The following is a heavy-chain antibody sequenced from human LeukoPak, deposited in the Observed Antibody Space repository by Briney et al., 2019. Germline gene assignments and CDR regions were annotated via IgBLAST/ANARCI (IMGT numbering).Heavy chain of an antibody. Sequence: GESLKISCQGSGYSFTTYWIGWVRQMPGKGLEWMGINPGDSDTRYSPSFQGQVTISADKSISTAYLQWNSLKASDTAMYYCARRGVAGNTFFDYWGQGTLVTVSS. V-gene: IGHV5-51*01. J-gene: IGHJ4*02. CDR1: GYSFTTYW. D-gene: IGHD6-19*01. CDR3: ARRGVAGNTFFDY. CDR2: NPGDSDT.